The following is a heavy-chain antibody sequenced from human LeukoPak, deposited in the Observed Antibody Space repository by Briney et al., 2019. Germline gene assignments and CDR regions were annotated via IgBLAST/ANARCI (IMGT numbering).Heavy chain of an antibody. CDR1: GFTFRNYG. V-gene: IGHV3-23*01. J-gene: IGHJ6*04. D-gene: IGHD3-22*01. Sequence: GGSLRLSCAASGFTFRNYGMNWVRQAPGKGLEWLSGISPRGGGTYYADSVKGRFTISRDDSKNTLSLQMNSLTVEDTAVYYCARESQEGYYYDNSGMDVWGKGTTVTVSS. CDR2: ISPRGGGT. CDR3: ARESQEGYYYDNSGMDV.